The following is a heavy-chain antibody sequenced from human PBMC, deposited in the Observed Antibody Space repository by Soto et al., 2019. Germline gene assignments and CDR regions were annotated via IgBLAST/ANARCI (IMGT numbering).Heavy chain of an antibody. J-gene: IGHJ4*02. CDR1: GFNFSSYG. Sequence: GGSLRLSCEASGFNFSSYGIHWVRQAPGKGLEWVAIIYSGGSTYYADSVKGRFTISRDNSKNTLYLQMNSLRAEDTAVYYCARYCSSTSCYSPFDYWGQGTLVTVSS. D-gene: IGHD2-2*01. CDR3: ARYCSSTSCYSPFDY. CDR2: IYSGGST. V-gene: IGHV3-53*01.